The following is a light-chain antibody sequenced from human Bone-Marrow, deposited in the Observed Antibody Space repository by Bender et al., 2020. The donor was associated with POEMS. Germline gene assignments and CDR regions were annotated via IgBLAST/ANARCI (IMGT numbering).Light chain of an antibody. Sequence: SYVLTLPPSVSVAPGKTARITCGGKNIGSKSVHWYQQKPGQAPVLVIYDDRDRPSGVPDRFSGSKSGTSASLAISGLQSEDEADYYCAAWEDSLNGWVFGGGTKLTVL. V-gene: IGLV3-21*01. CDR1: NIGSKS. J-gene: IGLJ3*02. CDR2: DDR. CDR3: AAWEDSLNGWV.